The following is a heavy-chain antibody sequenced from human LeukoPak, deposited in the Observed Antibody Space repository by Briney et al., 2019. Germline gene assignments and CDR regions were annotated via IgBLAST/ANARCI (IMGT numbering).Heavy chain of an antibody. D-gene: IGHD5-18*01. CDR2: IYYTGST. J-gene: IGHJ4*02. Sequence: SETLSLTCTVSGGSISSYYWSWIRQPPGKGLEWICYIYYTGSTNYNPSLKSRVTISVDTSKNQFSLKLSSVTAADTAVYYCARVHRAGYSYGQYYFDYWGQGTLVTVSS. CDR3: ARVHRAGYSYGQYYFDY. V-gene: IGHV4-59*08. CDR1: GGSISSYY.